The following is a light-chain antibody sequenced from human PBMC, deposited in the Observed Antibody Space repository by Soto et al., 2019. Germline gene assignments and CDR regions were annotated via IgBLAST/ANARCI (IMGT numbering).Light chain of an antibody. CDR3: QQHKNLPRT. Sequence: ILLTHSPATLSLSPGERATLSCRASQSVSSYLAWYQQKPGQAPKLLIYPASNRATGIPARFSGSGSGTEFTLTISSLQPDDFATYSCQQHKNLPRTFGQGTKVDIK. CDR2: PAS. V-gene: IGKV3-11*01. J-gene: IGKJ1*01. CDR1: QSVSSY.